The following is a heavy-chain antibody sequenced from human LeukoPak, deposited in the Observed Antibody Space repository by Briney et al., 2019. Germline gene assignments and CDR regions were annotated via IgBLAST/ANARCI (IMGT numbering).Heavy chain of an antibody. J-gene: IGHJ6*02. Sequence: GGSLRLSCAASGFTFSSYAMSWVRQAPGKGLEWVSAISGSGGSTYYADSVKGRFTISRDNSKNTPYLQMNSLRAEDTAVYYCAKDVPVYCSGTSCYSYYYGMDVWGQGTTVTVSS. CDR2: ISGSGGST. D-gene: IGHD2-2*01. V-gene: IGHV3-23*01. CDR3: AKDVPVYCSGTSCYSYYYGMDV. CDR1: GFTFSSYA.